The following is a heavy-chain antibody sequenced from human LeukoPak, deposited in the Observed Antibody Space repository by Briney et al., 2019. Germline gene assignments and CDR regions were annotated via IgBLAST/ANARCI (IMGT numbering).Heavy chain of an antibody. CDR2: IYRGGST. D-gene: IGHD4-17*01. CDR3: AGHNDCDDYLTWSLNF. V-gene: IGHV3-53*01. CDR1: GFTVSSND. J-gene: IGHJ4*01. Sequence: GGSLRLSCAASGFTVSSNDMSWVRQAPGKGLEWVSIIYRGGSTYYADSVKGRFTISRDNSKNTLYLQMNSLRAEDTAVYYCAGHNDCDDYLTWSLNFWGQGTLVTVSS.